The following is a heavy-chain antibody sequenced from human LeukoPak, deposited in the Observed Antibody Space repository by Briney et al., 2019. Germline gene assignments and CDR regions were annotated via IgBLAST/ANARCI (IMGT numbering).Heavy chain of an antibody. Sequence: ASVKVSCNASGYTFTGYYMHWVRQAPGQGLERMGWINPNSGGTNYAQKFQGRVTMTRDTSISTAYMELSRLRSDDTAVYYCARQHMVRGVISAFDIWGQGTMVTVSS. CDR3: ARQHMVRGVISAFDI. CDR1: GYTFTGYY. D-gene: IGHD3-10*01. V-gene: IGHV1-2*02. CDR2: INPNSGGT. J-gene: IGHJ3*02.